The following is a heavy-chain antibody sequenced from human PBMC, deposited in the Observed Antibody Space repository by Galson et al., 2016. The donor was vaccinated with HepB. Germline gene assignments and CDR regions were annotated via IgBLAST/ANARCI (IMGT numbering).Heavy chain of an antibody. D-gene: IGHD6-6*01. J-gene: IGHJ6*02. CDR2: LYYSGST. V-gene: IGHV4-39*07. Sequence: TLSLTCTVSGGSISSSSYFWGWIRQPPGKGLEWIGNLYYSGSTYYSPSLKGRVTISVDTSKNQFSLKLSSVTAADTAVYYCARCGRSSAYYYYGMDVWGQGTTVIVS. CDR3: ARCGRSSAYYYYGMDV. CDR1: GGSISSSSYF.